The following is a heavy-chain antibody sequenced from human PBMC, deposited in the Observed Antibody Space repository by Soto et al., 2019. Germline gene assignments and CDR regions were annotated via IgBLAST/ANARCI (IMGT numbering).Heavy chain of an antibody. V-gene: IGHV1-2*04. CDR1: GYTFTGYY. J-gene: IGHJ5*02. D-gene: IGHD6-19*01. CDR2: INPNSGGT. CDR3: ARDLEAVAGTDSVGNWFDP. Sequence: ASVKVSCKASGYTFTGYYMHWVRQAPGQGLEWMGWINPNSGGTNYAQKIQGWVTMTRDTSISTAYMELSRLRSDDTAVYYCARDLEAVAGTDSVGNWFDPWGQGTLVTVSS.